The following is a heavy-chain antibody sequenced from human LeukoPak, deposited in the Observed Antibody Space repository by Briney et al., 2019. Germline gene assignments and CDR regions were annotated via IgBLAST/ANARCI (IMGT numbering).Heavy chain of an antibody. CDR2: IIPIFGTA. Sequence: ASVKVSCKASGGTFSSYAISWVRQAPGQRLEWMGGIIPIFGTANYAQKFQGRVTITADESTSTAYMELSSLRSEDTAVYYCARGGWFGELFGAFDIWGQGTMVTVSS. V-gene: IGHV1-69*13. J-gene: IGHJ3*02. D-gene: IGHD3-10*01. CDR3: ARGGWFGELFGAFDI. CDR1: GGTFSSYA.